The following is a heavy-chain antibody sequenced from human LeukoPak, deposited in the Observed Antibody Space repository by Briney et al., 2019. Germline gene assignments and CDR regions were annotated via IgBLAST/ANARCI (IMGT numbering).Heavy chain of an antibody. D-gene: IGHD3-10*01. CDR2: IWYDGSNK. V-gene: IGHV3-33*01. CDR1: GFTFSSYG. CDR3: ARERSSVSGSYDY. J-gene: IGHJ4*02. Sequence: PGRSLRLSCAASGFTFSSYGMHWVRQAPGKGLEWVAVIWYDGSNKYYADSVKGRFTISRDNSKNTLYLQMNSLRPEDAAVYYWARERSSVSGSYDYWGKGTLVTVSS.